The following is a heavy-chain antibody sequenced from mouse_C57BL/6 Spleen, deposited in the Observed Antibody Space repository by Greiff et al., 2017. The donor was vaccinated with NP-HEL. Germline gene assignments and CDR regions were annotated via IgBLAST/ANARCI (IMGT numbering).Heavy chain of an antibody. J-gene: IGHJ3*01. Sequence: EVQRVESGPGLVKPSQSLSLTCSVTGYSITSGYYWNWIRQFPGNKLEWMGYISYDGSNNYNPSLKNRISITRDTSKNQFFLKLNSVTTEDTATYYCARESYYSFAYWGQGTLVTVSA. CDR1: GYSITSGYY. CDR2: ISYDGSN. V-gene: IGHV3-6*01. D-gene: IGHD2-12*01. CDR3: ARESYYSFAY.